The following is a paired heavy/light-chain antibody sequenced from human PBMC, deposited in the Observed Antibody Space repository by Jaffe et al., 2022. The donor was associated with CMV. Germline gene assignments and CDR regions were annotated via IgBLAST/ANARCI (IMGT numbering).Heavy chain of an antibody. V-gene: IGHV3-33*04. D-gene: IGHD2-21*02. J-gene: IGHJ5*02. CDR3: ARDRAVVVSARNWFDP. CDR2: IWSDGTHDGTKK. CDR1: GFTFSAYG. Sequence: QVQLEESGGGVVQPGGSLRLSCAASGFTFSAYGMHWVRQAPGKGLEWVAGIWSDGTHDGTKKYYLDSVKGRFTISRDNSRATLYVEMNNLRVEDTAVYYCARDRAVVVSARNWFDPWGQGTLVTVSS.
Light chain of an antibody. CDR1: QSISMW. J-gene: IGKJ4*01. Sequence: DIQMTQSPSTLSASVGDSVIITCRASQSISMWLAWYQQRPGQAPKVLIYKASNLESGVPSRFSGSGSGTEFTLTISSLQPDDFATYYCQQYNSFPLTFGGGTKVEIK. CDR3: QQYNSFPLT. V-gene: IGKV1-5*03. CDR2: KAS.